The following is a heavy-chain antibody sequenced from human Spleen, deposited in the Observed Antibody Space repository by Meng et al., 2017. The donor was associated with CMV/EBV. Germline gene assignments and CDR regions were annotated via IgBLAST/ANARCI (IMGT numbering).Heavy chain of an antibody. CDR2: ISHSRSP. J-gene: IGHJ6*02. CDR3: ARGVVHYHYGMDV. CDR1: GGSISSSNW. Sequence: SETLSLTCAVSGGSISSSNWWSWVRQPPGKGLEWIGEISHSRSPNYNPSLKSRVTISADTSKNQFSLKMSSVTAADTAVYYCARGVVHYHYGMDVWGQGTTVTVSS. V-gene: IGHV4-4*02.